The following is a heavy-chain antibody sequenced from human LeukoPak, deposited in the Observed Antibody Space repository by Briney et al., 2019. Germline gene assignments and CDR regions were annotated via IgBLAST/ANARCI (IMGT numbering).Heavy chain of an antibody. CDR1: GGSFSGYY. J-gene: IGHJ6*03. Sequence: SETLSLTCAAYGGSFSGYYWSWIRQPPGKGLEWIGEINHSGSTNYNPSLKSRVTISVDTSKNQFSLKLSSVTAADTAVYYCARQYSNSPYYYYYYYMDVWGKGTTVTVSS. D-gene: IGHD4-11*01. V-gene: IGHV4-34*01. CDR2: INHSGST. CDR3: ARQYSNSPYYYYYYYMDV.